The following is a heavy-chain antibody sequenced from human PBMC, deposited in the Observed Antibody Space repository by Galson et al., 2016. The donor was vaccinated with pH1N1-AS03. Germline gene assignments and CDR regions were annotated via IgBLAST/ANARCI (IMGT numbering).Heavy chain of an antibody. CDR3: ARDSGYCRSTSCRGDAFDI. CDR2: INQDGSEK. D-gene: IGHD2-2*01. V-gene: IGHV3-7*03. Sequence: SLRLSCAASGFTFSTLWMTWVRQAPGKGLEWVANINQDGSEKYYVDSVKGRFTISRDNAKNSLYLQMNSLRAEDTAVYYCARDSGYCRSTSCRGDAFDIWGQGTMVTVSS. J-gene: IGHJ3*02. CDR1: GFTFSTLW.